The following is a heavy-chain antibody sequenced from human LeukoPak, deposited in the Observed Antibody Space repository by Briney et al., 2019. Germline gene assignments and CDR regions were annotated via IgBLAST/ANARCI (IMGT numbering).Heavy chain of an antibody. CDR2: MNPNSGNT. D-gene: IGHD2-15*01. CDR3: AMHCSGGSCYGPDAFDI. V-gene: IGHV1-8*01. Sequence: GAPVKVSCKASGYTFTSYDINWVRQATGQGLEWMGWMNPNSGNTGYAQKFQGRVTMTRNTSISTAYMELSSLRSEDTAVYYCAMHCSGGSCYGPDAFDIWGQGTMVTVSS. CDR1: GYTFTSYD. J-gene: IGHJ3*02.